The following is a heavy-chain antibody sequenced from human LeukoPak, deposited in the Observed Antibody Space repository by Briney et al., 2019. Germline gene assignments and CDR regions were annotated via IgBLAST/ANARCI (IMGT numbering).Heavy chain of an antibody. D-gene: IGHD6-19*01. CDR1: GYTLTELS. CDR3: AIAPRAASVAVALPDYYYYGMDV. Sequence: ASVKVSCKVSGYTLTELSMHWVRQAPGKGLEWMGGFDPEDGETVYAQKFQGRVTMTEDISTDTAYMEMSSLISEDTAVYYCAIAPRAASVAVALPDYYYYGMDVWGQGTTVTVSS. V-gene: IGHV1-24*01. CDR2: FDPEDGET. J-gene: IGHJ6*02.